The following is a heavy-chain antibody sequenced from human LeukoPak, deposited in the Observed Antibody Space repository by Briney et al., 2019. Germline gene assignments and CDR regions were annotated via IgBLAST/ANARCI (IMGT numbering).Heavy chain of an antibody. CDR1: GFTFSSYE. V-gene: IGHV3-48*03. CDR2: ISSSGSTI. D-gene: IGHD3-16*02. CDR3: AKDVFGGVIVPVN. J-gene: IGHJ4*02. Sequence: PGGSLRLSCAASGFTFSSYEMNWVRQAPGKGLEWVSYISSSGSTIYYADSVKGRFTISRDNAKNSLYLQMNSLRAEDTALYYCAKDVFGGVIVPVNWGQGTLVAVSS.